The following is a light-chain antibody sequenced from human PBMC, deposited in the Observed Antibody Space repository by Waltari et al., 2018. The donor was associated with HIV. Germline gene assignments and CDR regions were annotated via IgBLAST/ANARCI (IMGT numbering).Light chain of an antibody. Sequence: QSVLTQPPSVSGAPGQKVTISCTGSSSNIGATSDVHWYQHLPGTAPKLLIYDNINRPSGVPDRFSGSKSGTSASLAITGLQAEDEADYYCQSYDSSLSAYVFGSGTKVIVL. CDR1: SSNIGATSD. CDR3: QSYDSSLSAYV. V-gene: IGLV1-40*01. CDR2: DNI. J-gene: IGLJ1*01.